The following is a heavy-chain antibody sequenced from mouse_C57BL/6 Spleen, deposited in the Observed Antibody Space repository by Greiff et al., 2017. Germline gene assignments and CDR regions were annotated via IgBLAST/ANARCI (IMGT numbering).Heavy chain of an antibody. J-gene: IGHJ2*01. CDR2: IYPGDGDT. CDR3: ARRRDYDALYFDY. D-gene: IGHD2-4*01. CDR1: GYAFSSSW. Sequence: VQLQQSGPELVKPGASVKISCKASGYAFSSSWMNWVKQRPGKGLEWIGRIYPGDGDTNYNGTFKGKATLPADKSSSTAYMPLSGLTSEDSAIYCYARRRDYDALYFDYWGQGTTLTVSS. V-gene: IGHV1-82*01.